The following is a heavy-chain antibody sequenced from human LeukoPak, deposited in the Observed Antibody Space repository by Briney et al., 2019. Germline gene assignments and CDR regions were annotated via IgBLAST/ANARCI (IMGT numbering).Heavy chain of an antibody. CDR1: GFTFSSYG. D-gene: IGHD3-3*01. CDR2: INSSSSYI. V-gene: IGHV3-21*01. J-gene: IGHJ4*02. Sequence: PGGSLRLSCAASGFTFSSYGMHWVRQAPGKGLEWVSSINSSSSYIYYADSVKGRFTISRDNAKNSLYLQMNSLRAEDTAVYYCARDRSGYRQDYYFDYWGQGTLVTVSS. CDR3: ARDRSGYRQDYYFDY.